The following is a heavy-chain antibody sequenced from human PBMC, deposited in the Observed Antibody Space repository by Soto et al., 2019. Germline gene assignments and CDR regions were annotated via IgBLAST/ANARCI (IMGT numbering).Heavy chain of an antibody. CDR2: ISAYNGNT. CDR1: GYSFTRHY. Sequence: GASVKVSCKAIGYSFTRHYMHWVRQAPGQGLEWMGWISAYNGNTNYAQKLQGRVTMTTDTSTSTAYMELRSLRSDDTAVYYCARVKGSGYHNWFDPWGQGTLVTVSS. CDR3: ARVKGSGYHNWFDP. D-gene: IGHD3-22*01. J-gene: IGHJ5*02. V-gene: IGHV1-18*04.